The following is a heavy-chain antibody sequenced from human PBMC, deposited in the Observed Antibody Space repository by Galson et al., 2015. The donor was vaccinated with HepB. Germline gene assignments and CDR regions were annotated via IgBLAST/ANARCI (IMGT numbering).Heavy chain of an antibody. D-gene: IGHD3-10*01. CDR3: ARDGREAGSYYSSYYYYGMDV. CDR1: GFTFSSYS. V-gene: IGHV3-21*01. Sequence: SLRLSCAASGFTFSSYSMNWVRQAPGKGLEWVSSISSSSSYIYYADSVKGRFTISRDNAKNSLYLQMNSLRAEDTAVYYCARDGREAGSYYSSYYYYGMDVWGQGTTVTVSS. J-gene: IGHJ6*02. CDR2: ISSSSSYI.